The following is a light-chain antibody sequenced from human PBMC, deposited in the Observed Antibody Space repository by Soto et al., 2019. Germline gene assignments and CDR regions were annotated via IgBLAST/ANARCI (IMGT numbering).Light chain of an antibody. J-gene: IGLJ1*01. CDR1: SSNIGSNY. CDR2: SNN. Sequence: QSVLTQPPSASGTPGQRVTISCSGSSSNIGSNYVYWYQQLPGTAPKLLIYSNNQRPSGVPDRFSGSKSGTSASLAISGLLSEDEADYYCAAWDDSLSVYVFGTGTQLTVL. V-gene: IGLV1-47*02. CDR3: AAWDDSLSVYV.